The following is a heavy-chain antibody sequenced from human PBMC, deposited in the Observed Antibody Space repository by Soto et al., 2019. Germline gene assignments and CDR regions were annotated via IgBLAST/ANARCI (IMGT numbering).Heavy chain of an antibody. Sequence: QITLKESGPTLVKPTQTLTLTCTFWAFSLSTSGVGVGWIRQPPGKALEWLALIYWDDDKRYSPSLKSRLTITKDTSKSQVVLTMTNMDPVDTATYYCAHRQRDHPLGDFDYWGQGTLVTVSS. D-gene: IGHD3-16*01. J-gene: IGHJ4*02. V-gene: IGHV2-5*02. CDR2: IYWDDDK. CDR1: AFSLSTSGVG. CDR3: AHRQRDHPLGDFDY.